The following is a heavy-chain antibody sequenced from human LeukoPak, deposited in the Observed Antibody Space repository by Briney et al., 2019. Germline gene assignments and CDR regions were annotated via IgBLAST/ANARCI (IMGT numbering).Heavy chain of an antibody. D-gene: IGHD6-13*01. V-gene: IGHV3-64D*09. Sequence: GGSLRLSCSASGFTFCSDAMHWVRQAPGKGLEYVSAITNNGGSTYYADSVKGRFTISRDNSKNTLYLQMSSLRAEDTAVYYCVKASGSSWYTFDYWGQGTLVTVSS. CDR3: VKASGSSWYTFDY. CDR1: GFTFCSDA. J-gene: IGHJ4*02. CDR2: ITNNGGST.